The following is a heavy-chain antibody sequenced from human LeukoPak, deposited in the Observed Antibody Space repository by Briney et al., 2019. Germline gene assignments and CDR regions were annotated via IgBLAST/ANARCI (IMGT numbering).Heavy chain of an antibody. CDR3: ARESYDFWSGPLGFFDY. CDR2: IYHSGST. V-gene: IGHV4-30-2*01. J-gene: IGHJ4*02. D-gene: IGHD3-3*01. CDR1: GGSISSGGYS. Sequence: SETLSLTCAVSGGSISSGGYSWSWIRQPPGKGLEWIVYIYHSGSTYYNPSLKSRVTISVDRSKNQFSLKLSSVTAADTAVYYCARESYDFWSGPLGFFDYWGQGTLVTVSS.